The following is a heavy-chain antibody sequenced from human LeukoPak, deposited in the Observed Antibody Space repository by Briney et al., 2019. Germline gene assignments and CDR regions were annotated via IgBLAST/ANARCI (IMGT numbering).Heavy chain of an antibody. CDR3: ARDYSAGGSLDYYFDY. CDR1: GFTFNTYS. D-gene: IGHD1-26*01. J-gene: IGHJ4*02. Sequence: GGSLRLSCAASGFTFNTYSMNWARQAPGKGLEWVSVIYSGGSTYYADSVKGRFTISRDNSKNTLYLQMNSLRAEDTAVYYCARDYSAGGSLDYYFDYWGQGTLVTVSS. V-gene: IGHV3-66*01. CDR2: IYSGGST.